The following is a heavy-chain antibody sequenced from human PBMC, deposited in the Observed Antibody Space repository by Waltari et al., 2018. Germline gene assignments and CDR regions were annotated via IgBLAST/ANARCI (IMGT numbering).Heavy chain of an antibody. V-gene: IGHV4-39*01. CDR1: NGSITSNNYH. J-gene: IGHJ6*02. CDR2: ISDSWRT. CDR3: ASSSCLYSCGLGV. Sequence: QLHLQESGPRLVRPPEILSLTCSVSNGSITSNNYHWGWIRQSPGKPLECVGSISDSWRTYYNPSLNSRLTLSIDTSKNHFTLNLRSVTAADAAVYYCASSSCLYSCGLGVWGQGTTVSVSS.